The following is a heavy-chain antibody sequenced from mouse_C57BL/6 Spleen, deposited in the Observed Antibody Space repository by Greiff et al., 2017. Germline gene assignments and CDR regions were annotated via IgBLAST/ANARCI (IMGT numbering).Heavy chain of an antibody. CDR3: AIGSSHAMDY. Sequence: VKLQQPGAELVKPGASVKLSCKASGYTFTSYWMQWVKQRPGQGLEWIGGIDPSDSYTNYNQKFKGKATLTVDTSSSTAYMQLSSLTSEASAVYYCAIGSSHAMDYWGQGTSVTVSS. CDR2: IDPSDSYT. V-gene: IGHV1-50*01. J-gene: IGHJ4*01. CDR1: GYTFTSYW. D-gene: IGHD1-1*01.